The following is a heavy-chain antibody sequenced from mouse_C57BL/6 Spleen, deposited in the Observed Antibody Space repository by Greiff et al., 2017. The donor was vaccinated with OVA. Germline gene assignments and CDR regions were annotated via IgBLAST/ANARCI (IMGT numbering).Heavy chain of an antibody. Sequence: QVQLQQSGAELVRPGTSVKLSCKASGYTFTSYWMHWVKQRPGQGLEWIGVIDPSDSYTNYNQKFKGKATLTVDTSSSTAYMQLSSLTSEDSAVYYCARSNYSNYYFDYWGQGTTLTVSS. CDR3: ARSNYSNYYFDY. V-gene: IGHV1-59*01. D-gene: IGHD2-5*01. J-gene: IGHJ2*01. CDR1: GYTFTSYW. CDR2: IDPSDSYT.